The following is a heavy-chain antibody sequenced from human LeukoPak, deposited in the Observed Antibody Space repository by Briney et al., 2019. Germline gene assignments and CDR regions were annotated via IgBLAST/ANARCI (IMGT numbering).Heavy chain of an antibody. J-gene: IGHJ4*02. D-gene: IGHD2-21*02. CDR2: ISAYNGNT. V-gene: IGHV1-18*01. CDR1: GYTFTSYG. CDR3: ARARHIVVVTALPDC. Sequence: ASVKVSCKASGYTFTSYGISWVRQAPGQGLEWMGWISAYNGNTNYAQKLQGRVTMTTDTSTSTAYMELRSLRSDDTAVYYCARARHIVVVTALPDCWGQGTLVTVSS.